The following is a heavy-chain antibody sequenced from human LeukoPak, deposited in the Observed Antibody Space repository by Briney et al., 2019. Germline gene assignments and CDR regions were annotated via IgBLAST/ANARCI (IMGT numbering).Heavy chain of an antibody. V-gene: IGHV3-23*01. CDR2: ISGSGGVT. CDR3: AKGRKAEAGPYYYSGMDV. CDR1: GCTFSSFA. D-gene: IGHD6-19*01. Sequence: PVGSLRLSCAASGCTFSSFAMSWVRQAPGRGLEWVSTISGSGGVTYYADSVKGRFTSTRDNSKNTLYLQMNGLRAEDTAVYYCAKGRKAEAGPYYYSGMDVWGQGTTVPVSS. J-gene: IGHJ6*02.